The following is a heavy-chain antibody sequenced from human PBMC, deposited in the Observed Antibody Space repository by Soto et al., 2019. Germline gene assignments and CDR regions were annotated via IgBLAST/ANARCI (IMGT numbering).Heavy chain of an antibody. D-gene: IGHD6-13*01. CDR2: IRSKANSYAT. CDR1: GFTFSGSA. V-gene: IGHV3-73*01. J-gene: IGHJ4*02. Sequence: PGGSLRLSCAASGFTFSGSAMHWVRQASGKGLEWVGRIRSKANSYATAYAASVKGRFTISRDDSKNTAYLQMNSLKTEDTAVYYCTRHAPDLGGSSRHTFDYWGQGTLVIVSS. CDR3: TRHAPDLGGSSRHTFDY.